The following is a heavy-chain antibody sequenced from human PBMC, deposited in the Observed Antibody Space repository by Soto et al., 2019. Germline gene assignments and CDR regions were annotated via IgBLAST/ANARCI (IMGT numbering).Heavy chain of an antibody. D-gene: IGHD3-10*01. CDR3: ARGGSVGLLWFGDHKVYGMDV. CDR1: GGSISSYY. Sequence: PSETLSLTCTVSGGSISSYYWSWIRQPPGKGLEWIGYIYYSGSTNYNPSLKSRLTISVDTSKNQFSLKLSSVPAGDTAVYYCARGGSVGLLWFGDHKVYGMDVWGQGTTVTVSS. J-gene: IGHJ6*02. CDR2: IYYSGST. V-gene: IGHV4-59*01.